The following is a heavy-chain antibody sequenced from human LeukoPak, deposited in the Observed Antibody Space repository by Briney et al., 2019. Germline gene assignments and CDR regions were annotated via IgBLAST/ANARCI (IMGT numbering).Heavy chain of an antibody. V-gene: IGHV5-51*01. J-gene: IGHJ4*02. CDR1: GYSFTSYW. D-gene: IGHD4-17*01. CDR2: IYPGDSDT. Sequence: GESLKISCKGSGYSFTSYWIGWVRQMPGKGLEWMGSIYPGDSDTRYSPSFQGQVTISVGKSISTAYLQWSTLKASDTATYYCARRIGYGDYYFDYWGQGTLVTVSS. CDR3: ARRIGYGDYYFDY.